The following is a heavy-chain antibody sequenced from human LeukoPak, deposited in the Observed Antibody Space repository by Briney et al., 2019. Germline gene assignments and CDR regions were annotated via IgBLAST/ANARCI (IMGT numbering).Heavy chain of an antibody. CDR3: AKGDIVVVPAALIFDY. CDR1: GFTFRSYA. Sequence: GGSLRPSCEASGFTFRSYAMSWVRQAPGKGLEWVSAISGSGGATYYADSVMGRFTISRDNSRNMLYLQMNSLRAEDTAVYYCAKGDIVVVPAALIFDYWGQGTLVTVSS. D-gene: IGHD2-2*01. V-gene: IGHV3-23*01. J-gene: IGHJ4*02. CDR2: ISGSGGAT.